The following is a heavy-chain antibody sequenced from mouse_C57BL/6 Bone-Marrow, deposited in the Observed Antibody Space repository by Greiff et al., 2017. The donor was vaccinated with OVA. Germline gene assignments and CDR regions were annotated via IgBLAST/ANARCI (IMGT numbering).Heavy chain of an antibody. CDR1: GYTFTSYG. D-gene: IGHD3-2*02. J-gene: IGHJ3*01. CDR2: IYPRSGNT. Sequence: QVQLQQSGAELARPGASVKLSCKASGYTFTSYGISWVKQRTGQGLEWIGEIYPRSGNTYYNEKFKGKATLTADKSSSTAYMELRSLTSEDSAVYFCAREGDSSDLHPTWFAYWGQGTLVTVSA. V-gene: IGHV1-81*01. CDR3: AREGDSSDLHPTWFAY.